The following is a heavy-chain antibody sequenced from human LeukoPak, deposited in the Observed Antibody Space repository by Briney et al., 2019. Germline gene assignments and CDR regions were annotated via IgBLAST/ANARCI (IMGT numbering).Heavy chain of an antibody. V-gene: IGHV4-61*01. CDR3: ARDEALSGEGLDY. J-gene: IGHJ4*02. Sequence: KPSETLSLTCTVSGGSVSSGSYYWSWIRLPPGKGLEWIGYIYYSGTTNYNPSLKSRVTISVDTSKNQFSLKLSSVTAADTAVYYCARDEALSGEGLDYWGQGTLVTVSS. D-gene: IGHD3-10*01. CDR2: IYYSGTT. CDR1: GGSVSSGSYY.